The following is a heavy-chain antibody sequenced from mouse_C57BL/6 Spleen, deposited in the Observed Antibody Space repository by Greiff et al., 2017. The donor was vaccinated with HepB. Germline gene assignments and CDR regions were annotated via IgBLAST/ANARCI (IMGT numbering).Heavy chain of an antibody. CDR1: GFTFNDYY. CDR2: IDPGDGYT. V-gene: IGHV14-1*01. Sequence: EVQLLQSGAELVRPGASVKFSCTASGFTFNDYYMHWVHQSPEQGLEWIGRIDPGDGYTEYAPKFQGKATMTADTPANTVYLQLSSLTSADTAVYYCTTSTGTAYWGQGTLVTVSA. CDR3: TTSTGTAY. D-gene: IGHD4-1*02. J-gene: IGHJ3*01.